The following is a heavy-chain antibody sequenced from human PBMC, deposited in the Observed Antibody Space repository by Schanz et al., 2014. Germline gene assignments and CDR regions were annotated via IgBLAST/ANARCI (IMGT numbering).Heavy chain of an antibody. CDR2: IIPILGIT. J-gene: IGHJ3*02. CDR1: GYTFNNHG. D-gene: IGHD6-19*01. V-gene: IGHV1-69*04. CDR3: ARGLGDERWLDLNEAFDI. Sequence: QVQLVQSGGEVKKPGASATVSCKASGYTFNNHGISWVRQAPGQGLEWMGRIIPILGITNVAQTFQDRVTITADKSTSTDYMELSSLRSEDTAVYYCARGLGDERWLDLNEAFDIWRRGTIVTVSS.